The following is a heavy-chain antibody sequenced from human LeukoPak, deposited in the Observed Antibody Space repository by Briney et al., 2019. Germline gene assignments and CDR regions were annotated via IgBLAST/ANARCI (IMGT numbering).Heavy chain of an antibody. Sequence: SETLSLTCAVFGGSMSSYSWSWIRQPPGKGLEWIGHIYYSGTTNYSPSLKRRVTISVDTSKNQFSLKLSSVTAADTAVYYCARHGGPLTGYYYFDYWGQGTLVTVSS. J-gene: IGHJ4*02. V-gene: IGHV4-59*08. CDR1: GGSMSSYS. CDR2: IYYSGTT. D-gene: IGHD3-9*01. CDR3: ARHGGPLTGYYYFDY.